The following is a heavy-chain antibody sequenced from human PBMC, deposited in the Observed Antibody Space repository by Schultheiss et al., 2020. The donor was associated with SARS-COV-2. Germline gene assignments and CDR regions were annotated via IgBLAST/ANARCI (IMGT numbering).Heavy chain of an antibody. Sequence: GGSLRLSCAASGFTFSDSAMHWVRQAYGKGLEWVGRIRSRANSYATTYAASVKGRFTISRDDSKNTAYLQMNSLKTEDTAVYYCARTRPYYYYGMDVWGQGTTVTVSS. CDR2: IRSRANSYAT. J-gene: IGHJ6*02. D-gene: IGHD6-6*01. V-gene: IGHV3-73*01. CDR1: GFTFSDSA. CDR3: ARTRPYYYYGMDV.